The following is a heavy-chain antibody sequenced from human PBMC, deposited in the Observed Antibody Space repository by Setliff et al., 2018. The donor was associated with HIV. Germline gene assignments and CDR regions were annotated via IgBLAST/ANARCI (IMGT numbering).Heavy chain of an antibody. CDR1: GGSINKNDYW. Sequence: SETLSLTCTVSGGSINKNDYWWGWIRQPPGKGLEWIGSIYYSGSTYYNPSLKSRVTISVDTSKNQFSLKLSSVTAADTAVYYCARDRLNLHYYDSSGYYYGPDAFDIWGQGTMVTVSS. CDR3: ARDRLNLHYYDSSGYYYGPDAFDI. V-gene: IGHV4-39*02. CDR2: IYYSGST. J-gene: IGHJ3*02. D-gene: IGHD3-22*01.